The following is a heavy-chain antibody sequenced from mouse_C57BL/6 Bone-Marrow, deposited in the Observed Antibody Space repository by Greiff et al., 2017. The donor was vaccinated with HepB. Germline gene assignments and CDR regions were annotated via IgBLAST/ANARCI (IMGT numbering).Heavy chain of an antibody. CDR1: GYTFTSYG. V-gene: IGHV1-81*01. CDR2: IYPRSGNT. D-gene: IGHD1-1*01. CDR3: ARGYGSSYDFDY. Sequence: QVQLQQSGAELAGPGASVKLSCKASGYTFTSYGISWVKQRTGQGLEWIGEIYPRSGNTYYNEKFKGKATLTADKSSSTAYMELRSLTSEDSAVYFCARGYGSSYDFDYWGQGTTLTVSS. J-gene: IGHJ2*01.